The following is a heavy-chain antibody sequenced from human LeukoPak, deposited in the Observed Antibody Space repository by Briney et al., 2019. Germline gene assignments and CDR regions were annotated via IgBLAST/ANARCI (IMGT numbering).Heavy chain of an antibody. J-gene: IGHJ3*02. V-gene: IGHV1-69*04. D-gene: IGHD3-16*01. CDR2: IIPILGIA. CDR1: GYTFTSYA. CDR3: ARGARLRDGQIGAAAFDI. Sequence: GASVKVSCKASGYTFTSYAISWVRQAPGQGLEWMGRIIPILGIANYAQKFQGRVTITADKSTSTAYMELSSLRSEDTAVYYCARGARLRDGQIGAAAFDIWGQGTMVTVSS.